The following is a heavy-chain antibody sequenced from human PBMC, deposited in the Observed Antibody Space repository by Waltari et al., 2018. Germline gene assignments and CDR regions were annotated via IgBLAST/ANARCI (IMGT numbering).Heavy chain of an antibody. V-gene: IGHV4-39*01. CDR1: GASINTKNFY. Sequence: QLQLQESGPGLVKPSETLSLSCTVPGASINTKNFYWGWIHQPPGKGLQWIGSIYYNGITFYNPSLKSRVTISVDTSQNQFSLKLSSVTAADTAVYYCARIGSSPYYYYYYMDVWGKGTTVTVSS. D-gene: IGHD6-6*01. J-gene: IGHJ6*03. CDR2: IYYNGIT. CDR3: ARIGSSPYYYYYYMDV.